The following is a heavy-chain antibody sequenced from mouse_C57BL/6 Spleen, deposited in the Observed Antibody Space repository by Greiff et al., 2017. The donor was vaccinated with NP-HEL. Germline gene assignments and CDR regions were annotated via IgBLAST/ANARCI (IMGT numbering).Heavy chain of an antibody. CDR3: ARTHGSSFHYFDY. V-gene: IGHV5-17*01. CDR2: ISSGSSTI. CDR1: GFTFSDYG. D-gene: IGHD1-1*01. J-gene: IGHJ2*01. Sequence: DVKLVESGGGLVKPGGSLKLSCAASGFTFSDYGMHWVRQAPEKGLEWVAYISSGSSTIYYADTVKGRFTISRDNAKNTLFLQMTSLRSEDTAMYYCARTHGSSFHYFDYWGQGTTLTVSS.